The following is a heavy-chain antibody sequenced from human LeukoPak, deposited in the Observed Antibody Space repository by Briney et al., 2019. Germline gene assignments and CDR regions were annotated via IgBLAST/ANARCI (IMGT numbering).Heavy chain of an antibody. V-gene: IGHV3-23*01. CDR3: ARELFDFDY. CDR2: ITGSGGST. Sequence: PGGSLILSCAPSGFTFDNFAMTWVRQAPGKGLEWVSEITGSGGSTYYADSVKGRFTTSRDNSKNTLYLQMNSLRAEDTAIYYCARELFDFDYWGQGTLVTVSS. CDR1: GFTFDNFA. J-gene: IGHJ4*02. D-gene: IGHD3-10*01.